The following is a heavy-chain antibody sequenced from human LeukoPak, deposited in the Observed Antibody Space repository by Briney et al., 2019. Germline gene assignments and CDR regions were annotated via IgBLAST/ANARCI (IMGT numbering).Heavy chain of an antibody. CDR1: GDSFSSNIAA. D-gene: IGHD6-13*01. CDR2: TYYRSRWTF. V-gene: IGHV6-1*01. Sequence: SQTLSLTCAISGDSFSSNIAAWHWFRQSPSRGLEWLGRTYYRSRWTFEYAVSVKGRITFKSDTSKNQVSLHLTSVTPDDTALYYCARDLSAGADYWGQGILVTVSS. CDR3: ARDLSAGADY. J-gene: IGHJ4*02.